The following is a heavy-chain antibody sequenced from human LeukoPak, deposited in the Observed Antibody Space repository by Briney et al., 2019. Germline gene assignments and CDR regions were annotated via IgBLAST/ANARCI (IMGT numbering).Heavy chain of an antibody. V-gene: IGHV3-21*01. J-gene: IGHJ4*02. CDR2: ISSSSSYI. Sequence: GGSLRLSCAASGFSFSSYSMNWVRQAPGKGLEWVSSISSSSSYIYYADSVKGRFAIPRDNAKKSLYLQMNSLRAEDTAVYYCARACVYYDSSGCDYWGQGTLVTVSS. CDR1: GFSFSSYS. CDR3: ARACVYYDSSGCDY. D-gene: IGHD3-22*01.